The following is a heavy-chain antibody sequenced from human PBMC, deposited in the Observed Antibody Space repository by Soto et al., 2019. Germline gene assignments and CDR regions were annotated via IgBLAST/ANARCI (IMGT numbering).Heavy chain of an antibody. CDR1: GFTFSSYS. J-gene: IGHJ4*02. CDR3: ARGLEPYYFDY. D-gene: IGHD1-1*01. CDR2: ISSSSSYI. Sequence: GGSLRLSCAASGFTFSSYSMNWVRQAPGKGLEWVSSISSSSSYIYYAGSVKGRFTISRDNAKNSLYLQMNSLRAEDTAVYYCARGLEPYYFDYWGQGTLVTVSS. V-gene: IGHV3-21*01.